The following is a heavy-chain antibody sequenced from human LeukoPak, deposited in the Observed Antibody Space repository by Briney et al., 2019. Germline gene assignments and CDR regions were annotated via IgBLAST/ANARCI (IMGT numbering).Heavy chain of an antibody. CDR3: ARAPYSSWPPYFDY. J-gene: IGHJ4*02. Sequence: SQTLSLTCAVSGGSISSGGYSWSWIRQPPGKGLEWIGYIYYSGSTYYNPSLKSRVTISVDTSKNQFSLKLSSVTAADTAVYYCARAPYSSWPPYFDYWGQGTLVTVSS. V-gene: IGHV4-30-4*07. CDR1: GGSISSGGYS. CDR2: IYYSGST. D-gene: IGHD6-13*01.